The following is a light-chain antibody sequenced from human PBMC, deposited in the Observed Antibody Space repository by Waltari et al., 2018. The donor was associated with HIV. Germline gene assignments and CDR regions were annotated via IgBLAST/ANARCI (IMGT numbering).Light chain of an antibody. V-gene: IGLV3-19*01. Sequence: SSELTQDPAVSVALGQTVRIKCQGESLRSYYATWYQQKPGQAPVLVIYGKNTRPSGIPDRFSGSSSGNTASLTITGAQAEDEADYYCNSRDSSGNHLVFGGGTKLTVL. J-gene: IGLJ3*02. CDR1: SLRSYY. CDR3: NSRDSSGNHLV. CDR2: GKN.